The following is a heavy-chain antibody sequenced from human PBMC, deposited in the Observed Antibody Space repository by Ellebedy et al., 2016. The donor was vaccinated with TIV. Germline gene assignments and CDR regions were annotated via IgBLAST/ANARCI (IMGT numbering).Heavy chain of an antibody. CDR1: GFTFSSYA. CDR2: ISGSGGST. V-gene: IGHV3-23*01. Sequence: GGSLRLXXAASGFTFSSYAMSWVRQAPGKGLEWVSAISGSGGSTYYADSVKGRFTISRDNSKNTLYLQMNSLRAEDTAVYYCAKDDQHSSSWYPNYYYYGMDVWGQGTTVTVSS. J-gene: IGHJ6*02. CDR3: AKDDQHSSSWYPNYYYYGMDV. D-gene: IGHD6-13*01.